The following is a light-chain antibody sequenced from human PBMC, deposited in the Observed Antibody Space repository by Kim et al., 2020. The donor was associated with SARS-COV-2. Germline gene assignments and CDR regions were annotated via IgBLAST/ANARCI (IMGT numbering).Light chain of an antibody. CDR1: SLRSYY. CDR3: NSRDSNDNVV. CDR2: GKN. J-gene: IGLJ2*01. V-gene: IGLV3-19*01. Sequence: VALGQPVRITCRGDSLRSYYATWYQQKPGQAPILVIYGKNNRPSGIPDRFSGSSSGNTASLTITGTQAGDEADYYCNSRDSNDNVVFGGGTKLTVL.